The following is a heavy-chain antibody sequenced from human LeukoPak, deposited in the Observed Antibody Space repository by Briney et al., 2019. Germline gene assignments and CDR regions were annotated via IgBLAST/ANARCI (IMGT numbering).Heavy chain of an antibody. Sequence: SVKVSCKAVGGTFSTFPVSWVRQAPGQGLEWMGGIIPVFGVTTYAQNFQDRVTITADESTGAAYMELSSLTSDDTAVYYCARVPPYCHTTSCYAPFDHWGQGTLVTVSS. CDR1: GGTFSTFP. D-gene: IGHD2-2*01. V-gene: IGHV1-69*13. J-gene: IGHJ5*02. CDR2: IIPVFGVT. CDR3: ARVPPYCHTTSCYAPFDH.